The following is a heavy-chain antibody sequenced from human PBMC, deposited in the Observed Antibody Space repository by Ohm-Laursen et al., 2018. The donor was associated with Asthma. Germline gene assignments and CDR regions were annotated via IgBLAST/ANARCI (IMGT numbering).Heavy chain of an antibody. CDR3: ARIGPEWELPGREYSLHH. D-gene: IGHD1-26*01. CDR2: ISTASTFI. CDR1: GYTFSRYS. V-gene: IGHV3-21*01. Sequence: SLRLSCAASGYTFSRYSIHWIRQAPGKGLEWVASISTASTFIYYAGSVRGRFTTSRDNAKNSVYLQMNSLRAEDTALYYCARIGPEWELPGREYSLHHWGQGTQVTVSS. J-gene: IGHJ1*01.